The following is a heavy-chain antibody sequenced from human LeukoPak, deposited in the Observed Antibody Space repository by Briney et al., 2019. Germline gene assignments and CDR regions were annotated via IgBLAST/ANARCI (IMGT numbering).Heavy chain of an antibody. J-gene: IGHJ4*02. D-gene: IGHD5-18*01. V-gene: IGHV3-15*01. CDR1: GFTFRNAS. Sequence: GGSLRLSCAASGFTFRNASMSWVRQAPGRGLEWVGRIRGKTAGGTTDYAAPVKGRFTISRDDSKNTLYLQMNSLTTEDTAVYFCAHRDTSMVRVDYWGQGTLVTVSS. CDR2: IRGKTAGGTT. CDR3: AHRDTSMVRVDY.